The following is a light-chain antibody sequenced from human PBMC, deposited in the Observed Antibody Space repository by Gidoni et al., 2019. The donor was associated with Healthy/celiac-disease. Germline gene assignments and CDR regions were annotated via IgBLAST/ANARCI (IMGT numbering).Light chain of an antibody. CDR3: QQYDNRLT. V-gene: IGKV1-33*01. CDR1: QDITNY. CDR2: DAS. Sequence: DIKMTQSPSSLSASVGDRVTITCQASQDITNYLNWYQQKPGKAPKLLIYDASYLERGVPSRFSGSGSGTDFTLTISSLQPEDIATYYCQQYDNRLTFGQGTRLEIK. J-gene: IGKJ5*01.